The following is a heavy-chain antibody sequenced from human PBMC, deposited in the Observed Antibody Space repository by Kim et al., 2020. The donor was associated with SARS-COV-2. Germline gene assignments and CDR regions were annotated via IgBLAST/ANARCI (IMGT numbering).Heavy chain of an antibody. V-gene: IGHV3-7*03. J-gene: IGHJ6*02. CDR3: ARDGVGAAGGYYYHGMDV. D-gene: IGHD6-13*01. CDR2: IKQDGSEK. Sequence: GGSLRLSCAASGFTFSSYWMSWVRQAPGKGLEWVANIKQDGSEKYYVDSVKGRFTISRDNAKNSLYLQMNSLRAEDTAVYYCARDGVGAAGGYYYHGMDVWGQGTTVTVSS. CDR1: GFTFSSYW.